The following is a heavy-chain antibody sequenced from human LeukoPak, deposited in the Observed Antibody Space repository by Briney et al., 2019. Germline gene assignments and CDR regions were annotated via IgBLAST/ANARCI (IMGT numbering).Heavy chain of an antibody. D-gene: IGHD3-10*01. Sequence: SETLSLTCAVYGGSFSGYYWSWIRQPPGKGLEWIGEINHSGSTNYNPSIKSRVTISVDTSKNQFSLNLTSVTAADTAVYYCARVGSYGSGKYNYYYYYMDVWGKGTTVTVSS. CDR2: INHSGST. CDR3: ARVGSYGSGKYNYYYYYMDV. J-gene: IGHJ6*03. CDR1: GGSFSGYY. V-gene: IGHV4-34*01.